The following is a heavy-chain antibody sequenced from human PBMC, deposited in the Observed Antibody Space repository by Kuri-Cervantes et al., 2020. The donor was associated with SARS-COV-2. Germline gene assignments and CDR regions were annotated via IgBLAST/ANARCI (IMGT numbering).Heavy chain of an antibody. D-gene: IGHD3/OR15-3a*01. CDR2: VSYNGAT. CDR1: GDSITNYY. J-gene: IGHJ4*02. Sequence: SETLSLTCTVSGDSITNYYLTWIRQPPGKGLEWIGYVSYNGATAYNPSLKSRVTMSLDTPKNQFSLRLSSVTAADTAVYYCSGRVDFSSVDYWGQGTLVTVSS. CDR3: SGRVDFSSVDY. V-gene: IGHV4-59*01.